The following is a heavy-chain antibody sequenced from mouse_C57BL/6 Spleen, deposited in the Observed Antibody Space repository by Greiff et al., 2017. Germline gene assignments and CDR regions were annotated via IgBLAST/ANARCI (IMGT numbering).Heavy chain of an antibody. CDR3: ARYIPYSNGAMDY. V-gene: IGHV7-3*01. Sequence: EVQLVESGGGLVQPGGSLSLSCAASGFTFTDYYMSWVRQTPGKALEWLGFIRNKANGYTTEYSAAVKGRFTISRDHSQSILYLQMNALRAEDSATYYCARYIPYSNGAMDYWGQGTSVTVSS. CDR2: IRNKANGYTT. J-gene: IGHJ4*01. CDR1: GFTFTDYY. D-gene: IGHD2-5*01.